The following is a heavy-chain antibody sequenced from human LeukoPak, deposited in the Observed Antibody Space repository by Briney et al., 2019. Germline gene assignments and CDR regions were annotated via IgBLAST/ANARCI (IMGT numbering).Heavy chain of an antibody. J-gene: IGHJ3*02. CDR1: GFTFSDYY. CDR3: ARSPGKGAFDI. CDR2: ISSSSYT. Sequence: GGSLRLSCAASGFTFSDYYMSWIRQAPGKGLEWVSYISSSSYTNYADSVKGRFTISRDNAKNSLYLQMNSLRAEDTAVYYCARSPGKGAFDIWGQGTTVTVSS. V-gene: IGHV3-11*06.